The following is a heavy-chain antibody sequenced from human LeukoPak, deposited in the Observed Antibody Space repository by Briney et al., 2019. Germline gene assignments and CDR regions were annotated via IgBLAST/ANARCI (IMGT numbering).Heavy chain of an antibody. V-gene: IGHV1-2*02. CDR3: ARGDNWGSIDY. CDR2: INPNSGGT. D-gene: IGHD7-27*01. J-gene: IGHJ4*02. CDR1: GSTFTGYY. Sequence: ASGKVSCKDSGSTFTGYYMQWVRQAPGQGLEWMGWINPNSGGTNYAQKFQGRVTMTSDTSISTAKMELSRLRSDDTAVYYCARGDNWGSIDYWGQGTLVTVSS.